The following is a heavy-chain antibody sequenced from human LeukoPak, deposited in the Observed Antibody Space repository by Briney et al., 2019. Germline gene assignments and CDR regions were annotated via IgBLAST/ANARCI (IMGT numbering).Heavy chain of an antibody. J-gene: IGHJ2*01. D-gene: IGHD3-22*01. CDR3: ARHAGYYDSSGTYWYFDL. V-gene: IGHV4-34*01. Sequence: SETLSLTCAVYGGSFSGYYWSWIRQPPGKGLEWIGEINHSGSTNYNPSLKSRVTISVDTSKNQFSLKLSSVTAADTAVYYCARHAGYYDSSGTYWYFDLWGRGTLVTVSS. CDR1: GGSFSGYY. CDR2: INHSGST.